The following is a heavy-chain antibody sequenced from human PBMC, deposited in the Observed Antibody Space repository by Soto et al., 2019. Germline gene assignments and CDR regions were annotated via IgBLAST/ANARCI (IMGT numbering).Heavy chain of an antibody. Sequence: GGSLRLSCAASGFTFSNAWMNWVRQAPGKGLEWVGRIKSKTDGGTTDYAAPVKGRFTISRDDSKNTLYLQMNSLKTEDTAVYYCTTVAAAATPNYYYYGMDVWGQGTTVTVSS. CDR3: TTVAAAATPNYYYYGMDV. CDR1: GFTFSNAW. J-gene: IGHJ6*02. CDR2: IKSKTDGGTT. D-gene: IGHD2-15*01. V-gene: IGHV3-15*07.